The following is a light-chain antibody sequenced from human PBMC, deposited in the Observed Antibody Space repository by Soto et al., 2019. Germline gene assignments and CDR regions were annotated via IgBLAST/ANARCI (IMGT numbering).Light chain of an antibody. CDR2: DAS. V-gene: IGKV3-11*01. Sequence: LSTATLSSSLGDRSALSWPARRVVSSYLAWYQQKPGQAPRLLIYDASTRATGVPARFSGSGSGTDFTLTISSLEPEDFAGYYCQQCGILLRTFGQGTIVDI. CDR3: QQCGILLRT. J-gene: IGKJ1*01. CDR1: RVVSSY.